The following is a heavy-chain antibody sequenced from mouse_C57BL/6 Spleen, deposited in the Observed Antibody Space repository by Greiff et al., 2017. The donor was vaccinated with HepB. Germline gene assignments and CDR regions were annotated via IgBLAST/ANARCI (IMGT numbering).Heavy chain of an antibody. D-gene: IGHD1-1*01. V-gene: IGHV1-54*01. Sequence: QVQLQQSGAELVRPGTSVKVSCKASGYAFTNYLIEWVKQRPGQGLEWIGVINPGSGGTNYNEKFKGKATLTADKSSSTSYMQLSSLTSEDSAVYFCARSNYYGSSYPRGYYAMDYWGQGTSVTVSS. CDR2: INPGSGGT. CDR3: ARSNYYGSSYPRGYYAMDY. CDR1: GYAFTNYL. J-gene: IGHJ4*01.